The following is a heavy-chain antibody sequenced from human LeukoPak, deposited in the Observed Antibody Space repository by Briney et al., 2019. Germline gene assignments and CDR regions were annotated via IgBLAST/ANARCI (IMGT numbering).Heavy chain of an antibody. Sequence: PGRSLRLSCAASGFTFSSYGMHWVRQAPGKGLEWVAVISYDGGNKYYADSVKGRFTISRDNSKNTLYLQMNSLRAEDTAVYYCAKDSGCSGGSCQPDYWGQGTLVTVSS. V-gene: IGHV3-30*18. J-gene: IGHJ4*02. D-gene: IGHD2-15*01. CDR2: ISYDGGNK. CDR1: GFTFSSYG. CDR3: AKDSGCSGGSCQPDY.